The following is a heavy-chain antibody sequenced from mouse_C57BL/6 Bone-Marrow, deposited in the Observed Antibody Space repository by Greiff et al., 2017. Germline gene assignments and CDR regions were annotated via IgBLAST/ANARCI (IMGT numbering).Heavy chain of an antibody. CDR2: IDPSDSYT. J-gene: IGHJ2*01. CDR1: GYTFTSYW. D-gene: IGHD3-2*02. V-gene: IGHV1-50*01. CDR3: AREGIAAQAFYYFDY. Sequence: QVQLKQPGAELVKPGASVKLSCKASGYTFTSYWMQWVKQRPGQGLEWIGEIDPSDSYTNYNQKFKGKATLTVDTSSSTAYMQLSSLTSEDSAVYYCAREGIAAQAFYYFDYWGQGTTLTVSS.